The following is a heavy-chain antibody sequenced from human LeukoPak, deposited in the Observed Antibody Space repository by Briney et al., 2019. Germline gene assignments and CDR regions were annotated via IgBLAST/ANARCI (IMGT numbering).Heavy chain of an antibody. CDR1: GFTFSSYG. J-gene: IGHJ4*02. Sequence: GSLRLSCTASGFTFSSYGMSWVRQAPGKGLEWVSTNSGSGGSTYYADSVQGRFTISRDNSKNTLFLQMHSLRVEDTAVYYCAALPTGYQNFDYWGQGTLVTVSS. CDR3: AALPTGYQNFDY. D-gene: IGHD3-9*01. V-gene: IGHV3-23*01. CDR2: NSGSGGST.